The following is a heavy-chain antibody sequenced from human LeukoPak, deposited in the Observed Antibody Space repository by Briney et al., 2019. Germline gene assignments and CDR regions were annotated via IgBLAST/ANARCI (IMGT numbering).Heavy chain of an antibody. D-gene: IGHD3-16*01. CDR2: FFLSKNT. V-gene: IGHV4-39*01. J-gene: IGHJ4*02. CDR3: VRSASWIMSH. CDR1: GDSISSSNPY. Sequence: ASETLSLTCTVSGDSISSSNPYSGWIRQRPGKGLEWVGSFFLSKNTYYNPSLKRRVTMSVATSQNQFSLEVTPVTAADTAVYFCVRSASWIMSHGGQGMLVTLSS.